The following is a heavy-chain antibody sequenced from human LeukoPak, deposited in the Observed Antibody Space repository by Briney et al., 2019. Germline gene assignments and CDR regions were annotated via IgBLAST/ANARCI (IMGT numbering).Heavy chain of an antibody. CDR1: GFTFSDYY. D-gene: IGHD3-22*01. CDR2: ISSGGSTI. V-gene: IGHV3-11*01. Sequence: GGSLRLSCAASGFTFSDYYMSWIRQAPGKGLEWVSYISSGGSTIYYADSVKGRFTISRDNAKNSLYLQMNSLRAEDTAVYYCARDLNYYDSSGYYWGQGTLVTVSS. J-gene: IGHJ4*02. CDR3: ARDLNYYDSSGYY.